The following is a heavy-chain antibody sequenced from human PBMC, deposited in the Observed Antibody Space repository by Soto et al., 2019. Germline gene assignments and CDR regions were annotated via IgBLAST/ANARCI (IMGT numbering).Heavy chain of an antibody. V-gene: IGHV4-31*03. J-gene: IGHJ4*02. CDR3: ARGPRVGATPY. Sequence: SETLSLTFTVSGGSFSGGGYYWTWMRQHPGKGLEWIGYIYYSGSTYYNPSLKSRVTISVDTSKNQFSLKLSSVTAADTAVYYCARGPRVGATPYWGQGTLVTVS. CDR1: GGSFSGGGYY. D-gene: IGHD1-26*01. CDR2: IYYSGST.